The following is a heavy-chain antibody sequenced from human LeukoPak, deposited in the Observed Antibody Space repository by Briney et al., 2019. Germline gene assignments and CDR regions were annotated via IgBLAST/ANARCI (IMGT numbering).Heavy chain of an antibody. D-gene: IGHD5-18*01. Sequence: SETLSLTCVVYGGSFSGYYWNWIRQPPGKGLEWIGEINHYGSTKYSPSLKSRVTISGDTSKNQFSLRLNSVTAADTAVYYCARAYRAHQTFHSYHFFDFWGRGTLVTVSS. CDR3: ARAYRAHQTFHSYHFFDF. CDR1: GGSFSGYY. V-gene: IGHV4-34*01. J-gene: IGHJ4*02. CDR2: INHYGST.